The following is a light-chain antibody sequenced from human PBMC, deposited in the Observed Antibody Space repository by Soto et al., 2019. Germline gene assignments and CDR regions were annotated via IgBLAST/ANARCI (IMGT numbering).Light chain of an antibody. V-gene: IGKV1-5*03. Sequence: DIPMTQSPSTLAASVGDRVAITCRASEGITWLAWYQQKPGKAPKLLIYKTSILESGVPSRFSASGSGTAFSLTISSLQPDDFATYYCQQYNAYPLSFGGGTKVQIK. J-gene: IGKJ4*01. CDR3: QQYNAYPLS. CDR2: KTS. CDR1: EGITW.